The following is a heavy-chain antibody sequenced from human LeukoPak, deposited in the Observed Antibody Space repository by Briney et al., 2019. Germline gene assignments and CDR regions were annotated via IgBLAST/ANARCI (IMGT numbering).Heavy chain of an antibody. CDR1: GFTVSSNY. V-gene: IGHV3-53*01. J-gene: IGHJ2*01. CDR3: ARGGYSYGNYYRYFDL. CDR2: IYSGGST. D-gene: IGHD5-18*01. Sequence: PGGSLRLSCAASGFTVSSNYMSWVRQAPGKGLEWVSFIYSGGSTYYADSVKGRFTISRDNSKNTLYLQMNSLRAEDTAVYYCARGGYSYGNYYRYFDLWGRGTLVTVSS.